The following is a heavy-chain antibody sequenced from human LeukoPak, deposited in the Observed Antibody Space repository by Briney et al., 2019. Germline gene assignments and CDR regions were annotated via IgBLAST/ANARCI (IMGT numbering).Heavy chain of an antibody. CDR3: ARQLGYCSSTSCYADKVDY. D-gene: IGHD2-2*01. V-gene: IGHV4-39*01. CDR1: GGSISSSSYY. CDR2: IFYSGST. J-gene: IGHJ4*02. Sequence: SETLSLTCTVSGGSISSSSYYWGWIRQPPGKGLEWIGSIFYSGSTYYNPSLKSRVTISVDTSKNQFSLKLSSVTAADTAVYYCARQLGYCSSTSCYADKVDYWGQGTLVTVSS.